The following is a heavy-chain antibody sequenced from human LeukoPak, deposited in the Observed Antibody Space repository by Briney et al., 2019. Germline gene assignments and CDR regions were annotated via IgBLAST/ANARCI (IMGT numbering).Heavy chain of an antibody. Sequence: GESLKISCKGSGYSFTTYWIAWVRQLPGKGLEWMGIIYPGDSDTRFSPSFQGQVTISVDKSISTAYLQWSSLKASDTAIYYCATQTTVVSPIDYWGQGTLATVSS. CDR2: IYPGDSDT. D-gene: IGHD4-23*01. J-gene: IGHJ4*02. CDR1: GYSFTTYW. CDR3: ATQTTVVSPIDY. V-gene: IGHV5-51*01.